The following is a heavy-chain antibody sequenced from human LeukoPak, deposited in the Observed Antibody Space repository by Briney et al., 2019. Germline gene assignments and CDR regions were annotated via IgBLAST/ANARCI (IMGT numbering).Heavy chain of an antibody. D-gene: IGHD6-19*01. Sequence: GGSLRLSCAASGFTFNINEMNWVRQAPGRGLERVSLITSGRSVSYADSVKDRFTISRDNAKNALYVQMNSLRAEDTAVYYCVRRGGSGWHWYFDLWGRGTLVTVSS. CDR2: ITSGRSV. CDR1: GFTFNINE. CDR3: VRRGGSGWHWYFDL. V-gene: IGHV3-48*03. J-gene: IGHJ2*01.